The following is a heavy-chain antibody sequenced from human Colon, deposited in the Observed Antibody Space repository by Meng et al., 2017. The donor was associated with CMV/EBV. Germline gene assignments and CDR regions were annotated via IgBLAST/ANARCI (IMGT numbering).Heavy chain of an antibody. Sequence: SSQTVNWVRQAPGQGLEGMGGIIPIFGTANYAQKFQGRVTITTDESTSTAYMELSSLRSEDTAVYYCARDPQYSSGWYGGWYFDLWGRGTLVTVSS. CDR3: ARDPQYSSGWYGGWYFDL. D-gene: IGHD6-19*01. V-gene: IGHV1-69*05. J-gene: IGHJ2*01. CDR2: IIPIFGTA. CDR1: SSQT.